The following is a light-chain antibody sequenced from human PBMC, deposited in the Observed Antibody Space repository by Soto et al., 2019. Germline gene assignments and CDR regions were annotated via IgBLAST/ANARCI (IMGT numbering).Light chain of an antibody. CDR3: QQYNSYWT. Sequence: DIHMTQSPSTLSASVGHRVTITCRASQSISSWLAWYQQKPGKAPKLLIYKASSLESGVPSRFSGSGSGTEFTLTISSLQPDDFATYYCQQYNSYWTFGHGTKVDIK. V-gene: IGKV1-5*03. CDR1: QSISSW. J-gene: IGKJ1*01. CDR2: KAS.